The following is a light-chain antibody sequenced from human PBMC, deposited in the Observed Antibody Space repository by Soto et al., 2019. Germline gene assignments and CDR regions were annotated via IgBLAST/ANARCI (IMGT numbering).Light chain of an antibody. CDR3: QQYASYPRT. J-gene: IGKJ2*01. CDR1: QGISKY. CDR2: ATS. V-gene: IGKV1-16*02. Sequence: DIQMTQSPSSLSASVGDRVTITCRASQGISKYVAWFQQIPGKAPKSLIYATSRVQSGVPSKFSGSGSGTDFNLTISSLQPEDFATYYCQQYASYPRTFGQGTRLEMK.